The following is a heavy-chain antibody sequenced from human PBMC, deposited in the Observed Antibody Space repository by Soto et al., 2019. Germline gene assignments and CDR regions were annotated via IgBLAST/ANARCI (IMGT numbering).Heavy chain of an antibody. CDR3: ARGLLEDSSWDY. V-gene: IGHV4-4*02. J-gene: IGHJ4*02. Sequence: SETLSLTCAVSGGSIISSNWWSWVRQPPGKGLEWIGEIYHSGSTNYNPPLKSRVTISVDKSKTQFSLKLSSVTAADPAVYYCARGLLEDSSWDYWGQGTLVTVPS. D-gene: IGHD6-6*01. CDR2: IYHSGST. CDR1: GGSIISSNW.